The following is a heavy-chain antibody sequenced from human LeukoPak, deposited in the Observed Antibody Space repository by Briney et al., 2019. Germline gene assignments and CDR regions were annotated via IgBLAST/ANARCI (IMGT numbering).Heavy chain of an antibody. CDR2: ISYDGSNK. Sequence: PGRSLRLSCAASGFTFSSYAMHWVRQAPGKGLEWVAVISYDGSNKYYADSVKGRFTISGDNSKNTLYLQMNSLRAEDTAVYYCASPSGSSGWYRYYFDYWGQGTLVTVSS. V-gene: IGHV3-30*04. J-gene: IGHJ4*02. CDR3: ASPSGSSGWYRYYFDY. D-gene: IGHD6-19*01. CDR1: GFTFSSYA.